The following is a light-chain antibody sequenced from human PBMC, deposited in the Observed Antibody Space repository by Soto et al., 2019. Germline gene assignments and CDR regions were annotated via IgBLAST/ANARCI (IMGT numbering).Light chain of an antibody. CDR1: SGHSNYA. J-gene: IGLJ2*01. Sequence: QLVLTQSPSASASLGASVKLTCTLSSGHSNYAIAWHQQQPGKGPRYLMKVNSDGSHNKGDGIPDRFSGSSSGAERYLTISSLQSEDEADYYCQTWGTGIVVFGGGTQVTVL. CDR2: VNSDGSH. CDR3: QTWGTGIVV. V-gene: IGLV4-69*01.